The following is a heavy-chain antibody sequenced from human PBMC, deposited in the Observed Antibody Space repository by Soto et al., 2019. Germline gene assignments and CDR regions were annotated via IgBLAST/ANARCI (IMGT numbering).Heavy chain of an antibody. CDR2: IKSKTDGGTT. J-gene: IGHJ4*02. V-gene: IGHV3-15*01. CDR1: GFTFSNAW. D-gene: IGHD4-17*01. Sequence: GGSLRLSCAASGFTFSNAWMSWVRQAPGKGLEWVGRIKSKTDGGTTDYAAPVKGRFTISRDDSKNTLYLQMNSLKTEDTAVYYCSGIYGDYADFDYWGQGTLVTVSS. CDR3: SGIYGDYADFDY.